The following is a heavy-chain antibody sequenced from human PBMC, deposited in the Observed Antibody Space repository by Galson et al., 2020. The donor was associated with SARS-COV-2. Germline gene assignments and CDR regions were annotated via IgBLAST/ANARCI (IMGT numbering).Heavy chain of an antibody. V-gene: IGHV4-59*11. Sequence: SENLSLTCTVSGAPLRSQYWSWTRQPQGKGLEWIGYIYYRGSTSYNPSLKSRVTISVDTAKNQFSLKMSSVTAADTAVYYCAGWGYEVLGYWGQGTLVTVSS. CDR3: AGWGYEVLGY. D-gene: IGHD3-9*01. CDR2: IYYRGST. J-gene: IGHJ4*02. CDR1: GAPLRSQY.